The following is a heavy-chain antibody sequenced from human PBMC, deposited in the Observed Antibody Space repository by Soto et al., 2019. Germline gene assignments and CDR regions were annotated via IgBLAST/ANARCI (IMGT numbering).Heavy chain of an antibody. CDR2: ISGSGGST. D-gene: IGHD1-1*01. Sequence: GGSLRLSCAASGFTFSSYAMSWVRQAPGKGLEWVSAISGSGGSTYYADSVKGRFTISRDNSKNTLYLQMNSLSAEDTAVYYCAKPGSALRDAFDIWGQGTMVTVSS. J-gene: IGHJ3*02. V-gene: IGHV3-23*01. CDR1: GFTFSSYA. CDR3: AKPGSALRDAFDI.